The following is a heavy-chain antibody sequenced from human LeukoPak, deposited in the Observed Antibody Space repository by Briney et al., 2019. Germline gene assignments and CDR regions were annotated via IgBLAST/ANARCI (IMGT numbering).Heavy chain of an antibody. CDR1: GGTFSSYA. J-gene: IGHJ5*02. CDR3: ARDSSLSSSYNWFDP. CDR2: IIPILGIA. V-gene: IGHV1-69*04. Sequence: ASVKVSCKASGGTFSSYAISWVRQAPGQGLEWIGRIIPILGIANYAQKFQGRVTITADKSTSTAYMELSSLRSEDTAVYYCARDSSLSSSYNWFDPWGQGTLVSVSS. D-gene: IGHD6-13*01.